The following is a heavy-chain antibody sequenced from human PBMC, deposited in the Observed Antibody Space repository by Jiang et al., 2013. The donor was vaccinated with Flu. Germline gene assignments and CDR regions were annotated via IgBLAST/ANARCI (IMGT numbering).Heavy chain of an antibody. Sequence: PSETLSLTCTVSGGSISSSSYYWGWIRQPPGKGLEWIGSIYYSGSTYYNPSLKSRVTISVDTSKNQFSLKLSSVTAADTAVYYCARDRRTPKTWSTIDYWGQGTLVTVSS. D-gene: IGHD2-15*01. CDR2: IYYSGST. J-gene: IGHJ4*02. V-gene: IGHV4-39*02. CDR3: ARDRRTPKTWSTIDY. CDR1: GGSISSSSYY.